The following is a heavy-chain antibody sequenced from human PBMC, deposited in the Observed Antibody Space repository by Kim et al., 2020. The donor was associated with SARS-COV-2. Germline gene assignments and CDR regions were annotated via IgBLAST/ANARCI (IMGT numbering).Heavy chain of an antibody. CDR1: GFTLSEYS. Sequence: GGSLRLSCAASGFTLSEYSMNWVRQGPGKGLSWLSYISTSSHEKNYADSVKGRFTVSRDNAKNSVYLEMNSLRDDDTGLYYCVTSNGDCGGRCWGFDNWGQGTLVTVSS. J-gene: IGHJ4*02. V-gene: IGHV3-48*02. CDR3: VTSNGDCGGRCWGFDN. D-gene: IGHD2-21*02. CDR2: ISTSSHEK.